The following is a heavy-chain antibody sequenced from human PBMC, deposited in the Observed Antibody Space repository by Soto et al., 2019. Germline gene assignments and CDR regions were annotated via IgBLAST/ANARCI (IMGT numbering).Heavy chain of an antibody. Sequence: QVQLQESGPGLVKSSQTLSLTCTVSGGSISSDGNYWIWIRQHPGKGLEWIGYISYSGKTYYNPSLKSVVTISIETSKNQFSLKLNSVTAADTSVYYCARARMVRGIIYYYGMDVCGQGTTVTVSS. CDR2: ISYSGKT. V-gene: IGHV4-31*01. CDR1: GGSISSDGNY. D-gene: IGHD3-10*01. J-gene: IGHJ6*02. CDR3: ARARMVRGIIYYYGMDV.